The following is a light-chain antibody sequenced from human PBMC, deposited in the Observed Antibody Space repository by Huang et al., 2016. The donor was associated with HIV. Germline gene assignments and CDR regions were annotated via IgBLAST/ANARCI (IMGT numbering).Light chain of an antibody. J-gene: IGKJ4*01. CDR3: QQYLSSPLT. CDR2: GAS. Sequence: DIVLTQSPGTPSFSPGARAALSCRASQNITNNYLAWYQQRSGQAPRLLIYGASNRAMGIPDRFSGSGSGTDFTLIINRLEPQDSAVYYCQQYLSSPLTFGGGTNVEIK. V-gene: IGKV3-20*01. CDR1: QNITNNY.